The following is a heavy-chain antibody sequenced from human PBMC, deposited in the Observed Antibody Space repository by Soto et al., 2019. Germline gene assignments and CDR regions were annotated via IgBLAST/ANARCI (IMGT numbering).Heavy chain of an antibody. CDR3: ARLAAAGYYYYYGMDV. CDR2: IYYSGST. D-gene: IGHD6-13*01. CDR1: GGSISSSSYY. V-gene: IGHV4-39*01. Sequence: SETLSLTRTVSGGSISSSSYYLGWVRQPPGKGLEWIGSIYYSGSTYYNPSLKSRVTISVDTSKNQFSLKLSSVTAADTAVYYCARLAAAGYYYYYGMDVWGQGTTVTVSS. J-gene: IGHJ6*02.